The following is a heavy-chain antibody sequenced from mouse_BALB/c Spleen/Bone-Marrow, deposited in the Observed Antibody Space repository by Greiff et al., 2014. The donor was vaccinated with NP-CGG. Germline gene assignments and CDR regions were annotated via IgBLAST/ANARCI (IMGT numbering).Heavy chain of an antibody. J-gene: IGHJ4*01. CDR2: IDPANGNT. CDR3: AQGYDWAMDY. Sequence: DVKLQESGAELVKPGASVKLSCTASGFNIKDTYVHWVKQRPEQGLEWIGRIDPANGNTKYDPKFQGKATITADTSSNTAYLQLNSLTSEDTAVYYCAQGYDWAMDYWGQGTSVTVSS. D-gene: IGHD2-14*01. CDR1: GFNIKDTY. V-gene: IGHV14-3*02.